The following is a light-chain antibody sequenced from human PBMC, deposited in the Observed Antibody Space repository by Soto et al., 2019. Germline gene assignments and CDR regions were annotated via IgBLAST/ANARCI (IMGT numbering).Light chain of an antibody. Sequence: VLTQPPSVSVAPGQTARITCGGTNIGSKSVHWYQQKPGQAPVLVVYDDSDRPSGIPERFSGSNSGNTATLTISRVEAGDEADYYCQVWDSSSDHVVFGGGTQLTVL. CDR2: DDS. CDR3: QVWDSSSDHVV. CDR1: NIGSKS. J-gene: IGLJ2*01. V-gene: IGLV3-21*02.